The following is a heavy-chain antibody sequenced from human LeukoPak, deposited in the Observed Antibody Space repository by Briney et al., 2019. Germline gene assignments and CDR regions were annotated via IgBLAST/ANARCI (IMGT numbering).Heavy chain of an antibody. CDR1: GFTFSSYA. D-gene: IGHD3-9*01. Sequence: GGSLRLSCAASGFTFSSYAMSWVRQAPGKGLEWVSYISTSSTIIHYADSVKGRFTISRDNAKNSLYLQMNSLRAEDTAVYYCARDGTDILTGYAIDYWGQGTLVTVSS. CDR2: ISTSSTII. CDR3: ARDGTDILTGYAIDY. J-gene: IGHJ4*02. V-gene: IGHV3-48*04.